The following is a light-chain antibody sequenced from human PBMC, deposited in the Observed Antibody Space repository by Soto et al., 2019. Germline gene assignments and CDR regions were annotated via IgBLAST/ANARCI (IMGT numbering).Light chain of an antibody. J-gene: IGLJ1*01. V-gene: IGLV1-44*01. Sequence: QSVLTQPPSASGTPGQRVTISCSGSSSNIGSNTVKWYQQLPGTAPKLLIYSNNQRPSGVPDRFSDSKSGTSASLDISRRQSEDEADYYCAAWDDSLNGYVFGTGTKVTVL. CDR3: AAWDDSLNGYV. CDR2: SNN. CDR1: SSNIGSNT.